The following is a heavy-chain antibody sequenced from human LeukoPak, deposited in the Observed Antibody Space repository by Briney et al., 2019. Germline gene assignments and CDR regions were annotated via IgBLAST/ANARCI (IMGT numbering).Heavy chain of an antibody. J-gene: IGHJ4*02. Sequence: PGGSLRLSCAASGFTFDDYGMSWVRQAPGKGLEWVSSISSSSTYIYYADSVKGRFTISRDNAKNSLYLQMNSLRAEDTAVYYCAREGDGYNYYFDYWGQGTLVTVSS. V-gene: IGHV3-21*01. D-gene: IGHD5-24*01. CDR2: ISSSSTYI. CDR3: AREGDGYNYYFDY. CDR1: GFTFDDYG.